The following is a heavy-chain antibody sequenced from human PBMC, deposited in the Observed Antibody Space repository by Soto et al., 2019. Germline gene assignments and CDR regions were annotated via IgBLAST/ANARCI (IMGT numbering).Heavy chain of an antibody. Sequence: ASVKVSCKASGYTFTSYAMHWVRQAPGQRLEWMGWINAGNGNTKYSQKFQGRVTITRDTSASTAYMELSRLRSDDTAVYYCARGGVVVVVAAKIGDAFDIWGQGTMVTVSS. J-gene: IGHJ3*02. CDR1: GYTFTSYA. CDR3: ARGGVVVVVAAKIGDAFDI. D-gene: IGHD2-15*01. V-gene: IGHV1-3*01. CDR2: INAGNGNT.